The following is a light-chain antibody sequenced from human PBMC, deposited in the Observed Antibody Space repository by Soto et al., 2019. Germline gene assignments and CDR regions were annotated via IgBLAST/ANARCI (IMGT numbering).Light chain of an antibody. CDR3: HQYGGSPRT. CDR2: GAS. CDR1: QSVSNY. Sequence: EIVLTHSPGTLPLSPGERATPSCRASQSVSNYLAWYQRKPGQAPRLLIYGASSRATGIPDRFSGSGSGTDFTLTISRLEPEDFAVYYCHQYGGSPRTFGQGTKV. J-gene: IGKJ1*01. V-gene: IGKV3-20*01.